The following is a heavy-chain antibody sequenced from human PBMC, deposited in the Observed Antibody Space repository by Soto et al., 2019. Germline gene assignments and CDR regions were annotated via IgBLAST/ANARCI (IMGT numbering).Heavy chain of an antibody. CDR2: IDPRSGGT. CDR3: ATDDYGIFPY. J-gene: IGHJ4*02. CDR1: GYPFTTYY. V-gene: IGHV1-2*02. Sequence: HVQLVQSGTEVKKPGASVRVSCMVSGYPFTTYYIHWVRQAPGQGLEWMGWIDPRSGGTVYEQKFKSRVTMTRDTSISTVYMDLSGLTSDDTALYYCATDDYGIFPYWGQGSLVTVSS. D-gene: IGHD3-10*01.